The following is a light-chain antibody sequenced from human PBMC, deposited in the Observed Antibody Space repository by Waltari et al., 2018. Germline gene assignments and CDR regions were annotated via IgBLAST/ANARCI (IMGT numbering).Light chain of an antibody. CDR1: CSDVGSYNL. Sequence: QSALTQPASVSGSPGQSITISCTGTCSDVGSYNLVSWYQQHPGKAPNLMIYEVTKRPSGVSNRFSGSKSGNTASRTISGLQAEDEADYYCCSYAGSSTWVFGGGTKLTVL. CDR2: EVT. V-gene: IGLV2-23*02. CDR3: CSYAGSSTWV. J-gene: IGLJ3*02.